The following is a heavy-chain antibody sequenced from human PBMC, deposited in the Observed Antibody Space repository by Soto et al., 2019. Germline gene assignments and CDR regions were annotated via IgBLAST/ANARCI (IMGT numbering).Heavy chain of an antibody. CDR2: IKKVGGGK. Sequence: EVQLVESGGGLVQPGGSLRLSCVAAGFTFRNYWMTWVRQPPGKGLEWVANIKKVGGGKYSADSAKGRFTISRDNAKSSLYLQMNSRRAEDTAVYYGARSRAGRTAASYYDYMDVWGKGTTVTVSS. D-gene: IGHD2-2*01. J-gene: IGHJ6*03. V-gene: IGHV3-7*01. CDR3: ARSRAGRTAASYYDYMDV. CDR1: GFTFRNYW.